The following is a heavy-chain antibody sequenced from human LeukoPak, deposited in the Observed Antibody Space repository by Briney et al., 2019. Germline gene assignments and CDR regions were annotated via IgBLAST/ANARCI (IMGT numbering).Heavy chain of an antibody. CDR2: IYHSGST. D-gene: IGHD6-6*01. CDR1: GGSISSGGYY. CDR3: ARAVQGAARRGGYYFDY. J-gene: IGHJ4*02. V-gene: IGHV4-30-2*01. Sequence: SQTPSLTCTVSGGSISSGGYYWSWIRQPPGKGLEWIGYIYHSGSTYYNPSLKSRVTISVDRSKNQFSLKLSSVTAADTAVYYCARAVQGAARRGGYYFDYWGQGPLVTVSS.